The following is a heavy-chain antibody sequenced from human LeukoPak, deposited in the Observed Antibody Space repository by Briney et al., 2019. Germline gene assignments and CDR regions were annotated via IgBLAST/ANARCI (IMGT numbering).Heavy chain of an antibody. D-gene: IGHD6-19*01. CDR1: GFTFSSYG. CDR2: ISASGNST. Sequence: GGSLRLSCAASGFTFSSYGMSWVRQAPGKGLEWVSGISASGNSTYYADSVKGRFTISRDNSKNTLYLRMNSLRAEDTALYYCARLPNYTTGWLNWFDPWGQGTLVTVCS. J-gene: IGHJ5*02. CDR3: ARLPNYTTGWLNWFDP. V-gene: IGHV3-23*01.